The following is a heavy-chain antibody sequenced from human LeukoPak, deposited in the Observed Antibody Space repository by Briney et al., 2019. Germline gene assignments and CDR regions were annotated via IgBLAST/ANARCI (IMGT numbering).Heavy chain of an antibody. D-gene: IGHD5-18*01. CDR2: IFPGDSDT. J-gene: IGHJ4*02. Sequence: SGESLKISCKASGYNFDAYWIGWVRQLPGKGLERMGTIFPGDSDTRYTSAFEGQVTISADKTTNTAYLQWRSLKASDTAMYFCARQIGSSSRSYRLYFDSWGQGALVTVSS. CDR3: ARQIGSSSRSYRLYFDS. CDR1: GYNFDAYW. V-gene: IGHV5-51*01.